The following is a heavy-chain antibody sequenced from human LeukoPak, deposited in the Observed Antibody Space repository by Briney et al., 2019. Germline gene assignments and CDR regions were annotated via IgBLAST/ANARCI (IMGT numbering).Heavy chain of an antibody. J-gene: IGHJ4*02. CDR3: ARWGSSGFDY. CDR1: GGSISGYF. D-gene: IGHD3-22*01. CDR2: IYYSGGT. Sequence: SETLSLTCTVSGGSISGYFWSWIRQPPGKGLQWIGYIYYSGGTNYNPSLKSRVTISVDTSNNQFSLKLSSVTAADTAVYYCARWGSSGFDYWGQGTLVTVSS. V-gene: IGHV4-59*01.